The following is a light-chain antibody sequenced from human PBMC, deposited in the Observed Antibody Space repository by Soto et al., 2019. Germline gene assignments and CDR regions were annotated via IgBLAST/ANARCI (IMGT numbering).Light chain of an antibody. CDR2: GAS. Sequence: ENVLTQSPGTLSLSPGESATLYCRASQSVSSNLAWYQQKPGQAPRLLIYGASTRATGIPARFSGSGSGTEFTLTISSLQSEDSGVYYCQQYNHWWTFGQGTKVDIK. J-gene: IGKJ1*01. CDR1: QSVSSN. CDR3: QQYNHWWT. V-gene: IGKV3-15*01.